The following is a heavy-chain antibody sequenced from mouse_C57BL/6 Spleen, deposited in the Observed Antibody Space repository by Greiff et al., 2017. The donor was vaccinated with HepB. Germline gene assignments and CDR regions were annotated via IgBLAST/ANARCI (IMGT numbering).Heavy chain of an antibody. V-gene: IGHV1-55*01. D-gene: IGHD1-1*01. J-gene: IGHJ4*01. Sequence: QVQLQQPGAELVKPGASVKMSCKASGYTFTSYWITWVKQRPGQGLEWIGDIYPGSGSTNYNEKFKSKATLTVDTSSSTAYMQLSSLTSEDSAVYYCAISGITTVVATDYYAMDYWGQGTSVTGSS. CDR2: IYPGSGST. CDR3: AISGITTVVATDYYAMDY. CDR1: GYTFTSYW.